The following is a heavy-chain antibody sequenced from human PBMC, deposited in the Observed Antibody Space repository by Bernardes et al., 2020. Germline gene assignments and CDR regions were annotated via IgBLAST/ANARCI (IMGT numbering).Heavy chain of an antibody. J-gene: IGHJ4*02. CDR1: GFTFKMNA. V-gene: IGHV3-21*01. CDR3: AREVHIVANDY. CDR2: ILGSGGAT. D-gene: IGHD5-12*01. Sequence: GGSLRLSCGASGFTFKMNAMTWVRQVPGKGLEWVASILGSGGATYYADSVKGRFTISRDNAKNSLYLQMNSLRAEDTAVYYCAREVHIVANDYWGQGTLVTVSS.